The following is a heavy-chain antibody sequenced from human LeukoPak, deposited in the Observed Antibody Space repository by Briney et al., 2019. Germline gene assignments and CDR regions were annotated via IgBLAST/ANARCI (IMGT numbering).Heavy chain of an antibody. D-gene: IGHD3-22*01. V-gene: IGHV4-31*03. CDR1: GGSISSGDYY. Sequence: PSQTLSLTCTVSGGSISSGDYYWSWIRQHPGKGLEWIGYIYYSGSTYYNPSLKSRVTISVDTSKNQFSLKLSSVTAADTAVYYCARAGSSGYLYLDYWGQGTLVTVSS. J-gene: IGHJ4*02. CDR3: ARAGSSGYLYLDY. CDR2: IYYSGST.